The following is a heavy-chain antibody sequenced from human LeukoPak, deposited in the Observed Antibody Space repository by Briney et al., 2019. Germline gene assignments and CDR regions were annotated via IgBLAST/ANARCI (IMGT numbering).Heavy chain of an antibody. D-gene: IGHD6-6*01. V-gene: IGHV4-31*03. CDR2: IYYSGST. J-gene: IGHJ5*02. CDR1: GGSISSGGYS. Sequence: SQTLSLTCTVSGGSISSGGYSWSWIRQHPGKGLEWIGYIYYSGSTYYNPSLKSRVTISVDTSKNQFSLKLSSVTAADTAVYYCARVTGGPIAARRMFDPWGQGTLVTVSS. CDR3: ARVTGGPIAARRMFDP.